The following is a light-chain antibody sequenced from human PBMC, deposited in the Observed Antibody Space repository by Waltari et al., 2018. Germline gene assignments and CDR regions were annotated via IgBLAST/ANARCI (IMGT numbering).Light chain of an antibody. CDR1: SSDVGCYNY. CDR3: CSFTDEYNPYV. V-gene: IGLV2-11*01. J-gene: IGLJ1*01. Sequence: QSALTQPRSVSGSPGQSVTIPCTGTSSDVGCYNYVSWYQQHPGKAPKVIIFDVSTRPSGVPDRFSGSKSGSTASLTISGLQAEDGADYYRCSFTDEYNPYVFGTGTTVTVL. CDR2: DVS.